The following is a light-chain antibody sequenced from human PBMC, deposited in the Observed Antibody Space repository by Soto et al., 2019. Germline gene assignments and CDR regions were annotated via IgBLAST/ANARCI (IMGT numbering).Light chain of an antibody. J-gene: IGKJ3*01. CDR1: QSVSSSY. Sequence: EIVLTQSPGTLSLSPGERATLSCRASQSVSSSYLAWYQQKPGQAPRLLIYGASSRATGIPDRFSGSGSGTDFTLTIRRLEPEDFAVYYCQQYGSSPPVTCGPGNKGDIK. CDR3: QQYGSSPPVT. V-gene: IGKV3-20*01. CDR2: GAS.